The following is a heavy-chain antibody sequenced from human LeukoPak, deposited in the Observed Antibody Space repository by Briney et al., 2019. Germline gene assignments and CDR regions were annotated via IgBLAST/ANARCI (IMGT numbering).Heavy chain of an antibody. J-gene: IGHJ4*02. CDR2: IYYSGST. CDR1: GGSISSYY. Sequence: SETLSLTCTASGGSISSYYWSWIRQPPGKGLEWIGYIYYSGSTNYNPSLKSRVTISVDTSKNQFSLKLSSVTAADTAVYYCARGGREMATIGNYFDYWGQGTLVTVSS. V-gene: IGHV4-59*01. D-gene: IGHD1-1*01. CDR3: ARGGREMATIGNYFDY.